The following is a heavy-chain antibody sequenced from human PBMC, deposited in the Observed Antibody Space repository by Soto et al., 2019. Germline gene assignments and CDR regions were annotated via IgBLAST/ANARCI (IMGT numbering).Heavy chain of an antibody. D-gene: IGHD6-13*01. J-gene: IGHJ4*02. CDR1: GFAFSNYA. V-gene: IGHV3-23*01. CDR2: FSSSGGST. CDR3: AKSRVPAASTPFDY. Sequence: GGSLRLSCAASGFAFSNYAMNWVRQAPGKGLEWVSAFSSSGGSTYYANSVKGRFTISGDNSKTTLYLQMNSLRAEDTAVYYCAKSRVPAASTPFDYWGQGVLVTVSS.